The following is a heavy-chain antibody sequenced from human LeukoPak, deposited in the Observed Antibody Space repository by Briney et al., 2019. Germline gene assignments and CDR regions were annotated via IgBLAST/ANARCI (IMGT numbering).Heavy chain of an antibody. CDR2: IYYTGNT. CDR3: ARDLSGYGASDY. CDR1: GGSISSGAYY. Sequence: PSETLSLTCSVSGGSISSGAYYWSWIRQFPGRGMEWIAYIYYTGNTYYNPSLKSRLTISLDTSKNQFSLKLSSVTAADTAVYYCARDLSGYGASDYWGQGTLVTVSS. J-gene: IGHJ4*02. D-gene: IGHD3-22*01. V-gene: IGHV4-31*03.